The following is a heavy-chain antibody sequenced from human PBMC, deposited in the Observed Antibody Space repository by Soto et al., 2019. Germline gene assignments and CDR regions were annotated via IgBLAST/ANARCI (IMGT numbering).Heavy chain of an antibody. V-gene: IGHV1-69*13. J-gene: IGHJ5*02. CDR3: ARLYSSGP. D-gene: IGHD6-19*01. CDR2: IIPIFGTA. Sequence: ASVKVSCKASGGTFSSYAISWVRQAPGQGLEWMGEIIPIFGTANYAQKFQGRVTITADESTSTAYMELSSLRSEDAAVYYCARLYSSGPWGQGTLVTVSS. CDR1: GGTFSSYA.